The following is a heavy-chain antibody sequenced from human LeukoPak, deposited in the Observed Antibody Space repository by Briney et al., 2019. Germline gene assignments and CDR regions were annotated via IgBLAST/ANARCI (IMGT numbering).Heavy chain of an antibody. J-gene: IGHJ5*02. D-gene: IGHD3-10*01. CDR1: GGSTSSYY. CDR2: IYSSGST. CDR3: ARDPSSFGGRFGP. V-gene: IGHV4-4*07. Sequence: SETLSLTCTVSGGSTSSYYWNWIRQPAGKGLEWIGRIYSSGSTNYNPSLKSRVTMSVDTSKNQFSLKLSSVTAADTAVYYCARDPSSFGGRFGPWGQGTLVAVSS.